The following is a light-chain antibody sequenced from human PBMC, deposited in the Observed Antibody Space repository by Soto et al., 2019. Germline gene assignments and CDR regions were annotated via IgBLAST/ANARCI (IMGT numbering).Light chain of an antibody. CDR1: QSVFTN. CDR3: QQYSNWPPLIT. Sequence: EIVMTQSPATLSVSPGKRLTLSCRASQSVFTNLAWYQQTPGRAPRLLIYGASTRATGIPARFSGSGSGTEFTLTISSLHSEDVAVYYCQQYSNWPPLITFGGGTKVEIK. V-gene: IGKV3D-15*01. CDR2: GAS. J-gene: IGKJ4*01.